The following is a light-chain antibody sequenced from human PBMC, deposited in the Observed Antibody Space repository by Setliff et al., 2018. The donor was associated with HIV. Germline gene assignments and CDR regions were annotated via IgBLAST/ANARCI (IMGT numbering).Light chain of an antibody. CDR2: GVN. CDR3: TSYTRDNTITRV. J-gene: IGLJ1*01. V-gene: IGLV2-14*01. CDR1: SSDVGGYNS. Sequence: QSVLTQPASVSGSPGQSITISCTGTSSDVGGYNSVSWYQHYPGKAPKVMIYGVNNRPSGVSNRFSGSKSGSTASLTISGLQAEGEADYFCTSYTRDNTITRVFGTGTKVTVL.